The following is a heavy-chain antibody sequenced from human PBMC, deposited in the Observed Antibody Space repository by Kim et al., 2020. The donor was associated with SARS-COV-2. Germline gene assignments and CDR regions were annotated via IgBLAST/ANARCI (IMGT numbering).Heavy chain of an antibody. D-gene: IGHD1-26*01. Sequence: SETLSLTCTVSGGSISSYYWSWIRQPPGKGLEWIGYIYYSGSTNYNPSLKSRVTISVDTSKNQFSLKLSSVTAADTAVYYCARDWASGSYEPDAFDIWGQGTMVTVSS. CDR1: GGSISSYY. CDR3: ARDWASGSYEPDAFDI. J-gene: IGHJ3*02. CDR2: IYYSGST. V-gene: IGHV4-59*13.